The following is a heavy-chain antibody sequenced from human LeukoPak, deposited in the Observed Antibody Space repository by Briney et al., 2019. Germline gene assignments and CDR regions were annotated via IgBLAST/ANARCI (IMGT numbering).Heavy chain of an antibody. Sequence: PGGSLRLSCAASGFTFSNHAMHWVRQAPGKGLEWVAVISYDGSNKYYADSVKGRFTISRDNSKNTLYLQMNSLRAEDTAVYYCARGIAARSYFDYWGQGTLVTVSS. CDR2: ISYDGSNK. CDR3: ARGIAARSYFDY. V-gene: IGHV3-30*19. J-gene: IGHJ4*02. CDR1: GFTFSNHA. D-gene: IGHD6-6*01.